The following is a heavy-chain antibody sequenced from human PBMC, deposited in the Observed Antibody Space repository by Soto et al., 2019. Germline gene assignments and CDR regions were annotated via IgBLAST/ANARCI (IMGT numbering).Heavy chain of an antibody. CDR2: ISGGGGNT. CDR1: GFTFSNYA. Sequence: EVQLLESGGGLVQPGGSLRISCAASGFTFSNYAMSWVRQTPGKGLEWVSTISGGGGNTYYPDSVKGRFTISRDNSKDTVYLQMNSLRAEDTAIYYCAKERLGRGADYWGQGALVTVTS. CDR3: AKERLGRGADY. J-gene: IGHJ4*02. V-gene: IGHV3-23*01.